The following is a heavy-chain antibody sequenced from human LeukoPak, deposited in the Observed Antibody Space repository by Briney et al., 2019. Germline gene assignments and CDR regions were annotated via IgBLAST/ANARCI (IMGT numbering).Heavy chain of an antibody. CDR2: INPNSGGT. V-gene: IGHV1-2*02. CDR1: RYTFAGYS. CDR3: ARGRGSYSLDY. D-gene: IGHD1-26*01. Sequence: ASVKVSCKASRYTFAGYSMHWVRQASGQGLEWMGWINPNSGGTNYAQKFQGRVTMTGDTSISTAYMELSRLTSDDTAVYYCARGRGSYSLDYWGQGTLVTVSS. J-gene: IGHJ4*02.